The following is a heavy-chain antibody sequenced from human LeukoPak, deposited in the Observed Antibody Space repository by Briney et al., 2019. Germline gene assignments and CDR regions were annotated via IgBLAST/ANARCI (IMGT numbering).Heavy chain of an antibody. Sequence: GGSLRLSCAASGFTFSSYAMSWVRQAPGKGLEWVSAISGSGGSTYYADSVKGRFTIPRDNSKNTLYLQMNSLRAEDTAVYYCAKDWTPLLWFGEPSRGIDAFDIWGQGTMVTVSS. CDR2: ISGSGGST. CDR1: GFTFSSYA. J-gene: IGHJ3*02. D-gene: IGHD3-10*01. V-gene: IGHV3-23*01. CDR3: AKDWTPLLWFGEPSRGIDAFDI.